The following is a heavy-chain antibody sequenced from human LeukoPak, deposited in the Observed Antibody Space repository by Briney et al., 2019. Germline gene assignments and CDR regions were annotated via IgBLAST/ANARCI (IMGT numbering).Heavy chain of an antibody. Sequence: GGSLRLSCAASGFTFSSYAMHWVRQAPGKGLEWVANMNQDGSEKYYVDSVKGRFTISRDNAKNSLYLQMNSLRAEDTAVYYCARDREQLDAFDIWGQGTMVTVSS. V-gene: IGHV3-7*01. CDR2: MNQDGSEK. D-gene: IGHD1-26*01. CDR3: ARDREQLDAFDI. CDR1: GFTFSSYA. J-gene: IGHJ3*02.